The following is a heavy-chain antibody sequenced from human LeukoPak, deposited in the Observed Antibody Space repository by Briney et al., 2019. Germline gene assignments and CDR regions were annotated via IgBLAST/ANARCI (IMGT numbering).Heavy chain of an antibody. CDR1: EFTFSSYA. V-gene: IGHV3-23*01. J-gene: IGHJ6*02. Sequence: PGGSLRLSCAASEFTFSSYAMQWVRQAPGKGLEWVSGITVSGGTTYYTDSVKGRFTISRDNSKNTPYLQMNSLRAEDSAVYYCAKYLTARGPPYALDVWGQGTTVTVSS. CDR2: ITVSGGTT. D-gene: IGHD1-14*01. CDR3: AKYLTARGPPYALDV.